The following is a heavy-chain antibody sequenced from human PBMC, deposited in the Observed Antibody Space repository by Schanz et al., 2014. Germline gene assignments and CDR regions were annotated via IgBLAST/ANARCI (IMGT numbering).Heavy chain of an antibody. V-gene: IGHV4-38-2*02. CDR2: VYHSGST. J-gene: IGHJ4*02. CDR3: ARSTGDPFDY. D-gene: IGHD7-27*01. CDR1: GYSISSGYY. Sequence: QVQLQESGPGLVKPSETLSLTCTVSGYSISSGYYWGWIRQPPGKGLEWIGSVYHSGSTYYNPSRKSRVPILVDPPKTQFSLKRSSVTAADTAVYYCARSTGDPFDYWGQGTLVTVSS.